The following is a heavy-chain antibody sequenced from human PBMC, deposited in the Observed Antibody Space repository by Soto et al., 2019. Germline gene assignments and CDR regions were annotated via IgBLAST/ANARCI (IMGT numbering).Heavy chain of an antibody. D-gene: IGHD7-27*01. V-gene: IGHV3-7*04. J-gene: IGHJ4*02. CDR3: ATDLNWEHY. CDR1: GFTFGTYW. Sequence: EVQLVESGGGLVQPGGSLRLSCAASGFTFGTYWMTWVRQPPGKGLECVADIKPDRSERYYVDSVKGRFTISRDNAKNSLYLHMNSLRAEDTAVYYCATDLNWEHYWGQGTLVTVSS. CDR2: IKPDRSER.